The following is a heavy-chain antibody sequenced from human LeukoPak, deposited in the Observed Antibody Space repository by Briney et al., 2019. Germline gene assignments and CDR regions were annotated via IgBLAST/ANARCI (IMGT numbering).Heavy chain of an antibody. CDR1: GGTFSSYA. CDR2: INPSGGST. Sequence: ASVKVSCKASGGTFSSYAISWVRQAPGQGLEWMGIINPSGGSTSYAQKFQGRVTMTRDTSTSTVYMELSSLRSEDTAVYYCARDLGQRGGYYYYGMDVWGQGTTVTVSS. CDR3: ARDLGQRGGYYYYGMDV. J-gene: IGHJ6*02. V-gene: IGHV1-46*01.